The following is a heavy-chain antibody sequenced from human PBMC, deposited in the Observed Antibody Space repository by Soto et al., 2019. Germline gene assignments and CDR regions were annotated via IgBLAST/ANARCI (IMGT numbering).Heavy chain of an antibody. CDR2: ISASGGST. CDR1: GFTFSSHA. J-gene: IGHJ4*02. V-gene: IGHV3-23*01. Sequence: EVQLLESGGGLVQPGGSLRLSCAASGFTFSSHAMNWVRQAPGKGLEWVSGISASGGSTYYADSVKGRFTISRDNSKDTLYVQINSLRVEDTAVYYCAKDAAYYEERTGYYPMDYWGQGTLVTVSS. CDR3: AKDAAYYEERTGYYPMDY. D-gene: IGHD3-9*01.